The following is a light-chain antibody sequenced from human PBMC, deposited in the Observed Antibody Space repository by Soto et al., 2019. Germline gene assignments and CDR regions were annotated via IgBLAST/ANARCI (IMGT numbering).Light chain of an antibody. CDR3: QSYDSDTVI. CDR1: SGSIASNY. Sequence: NFMLTRPHSVSESPGQTVTISCTRSSGSIASNYGQWYQQRPGSSPTIVIYVDNQRPSGVPDRFSGSIDSSSSSASLTLSGLKSQDEADYFCQSYDSDTVIFGGGTKLTVL. J-gene: IGLJ2*01. V-gene: IGLV6-57*01. CDR2: VDN.